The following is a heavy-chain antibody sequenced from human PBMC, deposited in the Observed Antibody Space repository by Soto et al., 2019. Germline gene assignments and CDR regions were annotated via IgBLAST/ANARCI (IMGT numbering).Heavy chain of an antibody. D-gene: IGHD3-10*01. CDR1: GGTFSSYA. V-gene: IGHV1-69*13. Sequence: SVKVSCKASGGTFSSYAISWVRQAPGQGLEWMGGIIPIFGTSNYAQKFQGRVTITADESTSTAYMELSSLRSEDTAVYYCARDLKDPRFGEFDNWFDPWGQGTLVTVSS. CDR3: ARDLKDPRFGEFDNWFDP. J-gene: IGHJ5*02. CDR2: IIPIFGTS.